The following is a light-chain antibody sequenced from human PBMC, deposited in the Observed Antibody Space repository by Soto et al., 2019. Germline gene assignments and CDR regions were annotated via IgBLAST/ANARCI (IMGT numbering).Light chain of an antibody. Sequence: DIQMTQSPSTLSASVGDRVTMACRASQSISSWLAWYQQKPGKAPKLLIYDASSLESGVPSRFSGSGSGTEFTLTISSLQPDDFATYYCQQYNSYWTFGQGTKVDNK. CDR3: QQYNSYWT. CDR2: DAS. CDR1: QSISSW. J-gene: IGKJ1*01. V-gene: IGKV1-5*01.